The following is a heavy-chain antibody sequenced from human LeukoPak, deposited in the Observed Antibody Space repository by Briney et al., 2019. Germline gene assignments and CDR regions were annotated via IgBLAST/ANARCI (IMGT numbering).Heavy chain of an antibody. CDR1: GFTFGDYA. D-gene: IGHD5-18*01. CDR2: ISGSGGST. V-gene: IGHV3-23*01. CDR3: ARTPADTAMPTGYFDY. Sequence: GGSLRLSCTASGFTFGDYAMSWFRQAPGKGLEWVSAISGSGGSTYYADSVKGRFTISRDNSKNTLYLQMNSLRAEDTAVYYCARTPADTAMPTGYFDYWGQGTLVTVSS. J-gene: IGHJ4*02.